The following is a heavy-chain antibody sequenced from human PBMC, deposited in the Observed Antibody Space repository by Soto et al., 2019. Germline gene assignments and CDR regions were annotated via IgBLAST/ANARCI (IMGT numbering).Heavy chain of an antibody. CDR1: GGSISSGDYY. Sequence: PSETMSLTCTVSGGSISSGDYYWSWISQPPGKGLEWIGYIYYSGSTYYNPSLKSRVTISVDTSKNQFSLKLSSVTAADTAVYYCARDPIGYCISTSCPRLAFDIWGQGTMVTVSS. CDR3: ARDPIGYCISTSCPRLAFDI. V-gene: IGHV4-30-4*01. D-gene: IGHD2-2*01. J-gene: IGHJ3*02. CDR2: IYYSGST.